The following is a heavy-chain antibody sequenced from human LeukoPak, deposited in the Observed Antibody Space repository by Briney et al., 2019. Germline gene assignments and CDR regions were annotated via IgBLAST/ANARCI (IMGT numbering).Heavy chain of an antibody. Sequence: GRSLRLSCTASGFTFGDHSVSWFRQAPGKGLEWVGFIRSKAYGGTAEYAASVKGRFTISRDDSKSVAYLQVDSLKTEDTAVYYCTREIRYFDWFQADYWGQGTLVTVSS. D-gene: IGHD3-9*01. CDR1: GFTFGDHS. J-gene: IGHJ4*02. V-gene: IGHV3-49*03. CDR3: TREIRYFDWFQADY. CDR2: IRSKAYGGTA.